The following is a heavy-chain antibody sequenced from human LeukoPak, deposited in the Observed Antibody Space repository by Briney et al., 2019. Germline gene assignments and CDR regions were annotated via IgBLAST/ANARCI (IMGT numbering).Heavy chain of an antibody. D-gene: IGHD4-17*01. CDR2: IYYSGNT. Sequence: SETLSLTCTVSGDFFRSYYWTWIRQPPGKGLEWIGYIYYSGNTNYNPSLKSRVTISVDTSNNQFSLRLRSVTAADTAVYYCARAVPYGDYANGMDVWGQGTTVTVSS. CDR3: ARAVPYGDYANGMDV. J-gene: IGHJ6*02. CDR1: GDFFRSYY. V-gene: IGHV4-59*01.